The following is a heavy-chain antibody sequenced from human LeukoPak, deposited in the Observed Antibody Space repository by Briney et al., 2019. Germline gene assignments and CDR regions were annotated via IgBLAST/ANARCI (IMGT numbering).Heavy chain of an antibody. V-gene: IGHV3-30*18. Sequence: GGSLRLSCAASGFTFSDYGMHWVRQAPGKGLEWVASSSYDGGNKHFANSVKGRFTISRDNSENTLYLQMNNLRAEDTAVFYCAKGGKEGATEGGDSFDIWGQGTMVTVSS. CDR2: SSYDGGNK. CDR3: AKGGKEGATEGGDSFDI. J-gene: IGHJ3*02. CDR1: GFTFSDYG. D-gene: IGHD1-26*01.